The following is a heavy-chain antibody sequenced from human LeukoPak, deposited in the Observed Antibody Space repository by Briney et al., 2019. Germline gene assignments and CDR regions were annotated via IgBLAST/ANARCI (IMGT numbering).Heavy chain of an antibody. CDR2: ISGSTTYI. V-gene: IGHV3-21*01. CDR3: ARPVRAFVSYYFDY. D-gene: IGHD3-3*02. Sequence: AGGSLRLSCTASGFTFSSGSENWVCQAPGKGLEWVSSISGSTTYIYYADSVKGRFTISRDNAKNSLYLQMSSLRAENTAVYYCARPVRAFVSYYFDYWGQGTLVTVSS. J-gene: IGHJ4*02. CDR1: GFTFSSGS.